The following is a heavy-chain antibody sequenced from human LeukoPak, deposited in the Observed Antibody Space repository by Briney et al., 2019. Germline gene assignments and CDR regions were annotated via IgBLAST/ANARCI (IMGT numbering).Heavy chain of an antibody. J-gene: IGHJ3*02. V-gene: IGHV3-9*01. CDR1: GFTFDDYA. Sequence: GRSLRLSCAASGFTFDDYAMHWVRQAPGKGLEWVSGISWNSGSIGYADSVKGRFTISRDNSKNTLYLQMNSLRAEDTAVYYCAKPRMHCGGDCFDAFDIWGQGTMVTVSS. CDR3: AKPRMHCGGDCFDAFDI. D-gene: IGHD2-21*02. CDR2: ISWNSGSI.